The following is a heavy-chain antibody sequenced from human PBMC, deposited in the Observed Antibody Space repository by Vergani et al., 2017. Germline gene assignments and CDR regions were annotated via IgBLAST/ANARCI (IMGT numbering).Heavy chain of an antibody. Sequence: QVQLVQSGAEVKKPGASVKVSCKASGYTFTSYGISWVRQAPGQGLEWMGWISAYNGNTNYAQKLQGRVTMTTDTSTSTAYMELRSLRSDDTAVYYCARAPVRVVVVAATGWFDPWGQGTLVTVSS. V-gene: IGHV1-18*01. D-gene: IGHD2-15*01. J-gene: IGHJ5*02. CDR2: ISAYNGNT. CDR1: GYTFTSYG. CDR3: ARAPVRVVVVAATGWFDP.